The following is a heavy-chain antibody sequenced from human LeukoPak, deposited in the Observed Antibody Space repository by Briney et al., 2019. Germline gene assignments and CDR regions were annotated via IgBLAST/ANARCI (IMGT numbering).Heavy chain of an antibody. D-gene: IGHD3-22*01. V-gene: IGHV1-46*01. Sequence: ASVKVSCKASGYTFTSYYMRWVRQAPGQGLEWMGIINPSGGSTSYAQKFQGRVTMTRDTSTSTVYMELSSLRSEDTAVYYCARVHPSRGFDYWGQGTLVTVSS. CDR1: GYTFTSYY. CDR3: ARVHPSRGFDY. J-gene: IGHJ4*02. CDR2: INPSGGST.